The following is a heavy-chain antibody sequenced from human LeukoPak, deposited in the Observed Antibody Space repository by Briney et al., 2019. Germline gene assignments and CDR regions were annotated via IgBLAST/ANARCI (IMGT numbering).Heavy chain of an antibody. CDR2: ITSSSSTM. CDR3: AKEGSSSSWDY. CDR1: GFTFSTYS. Sequence: GGSLRLSCAASGFTFSTYSMNWVRQAPGKGLEWVSYITSSSSTMFYADSVKGRFTISRDNSKNSLYLQMNSLRTEDTALYYCAKEGSSSSWDYWGQGTLVTVSS. V-gene: IGHV3-48*04. J-gene: IGHJ4*02. D-gene: IGHD6-6*01.